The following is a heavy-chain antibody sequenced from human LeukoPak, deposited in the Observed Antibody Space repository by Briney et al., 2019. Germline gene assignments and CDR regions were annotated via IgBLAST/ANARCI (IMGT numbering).Heavy chain of an antibody. J-gene: IGHJ5*01. V-gene: IGHV1-18*01. Sequence: PEASVKVSCKASGYTFIYHGISWVRQAPGQGLEWMGWISAYNGRTEYAPNLQDRVTMTTDTSTTTAYMELRSLTSDDTAVYYCGRWSPNPNDSWGQGILVTVSS. D-gene: IGHD3-3*01. CDR2: ISAYNGRT. CDR1: GYTFIYHG. CDR3: GRWSPNPNDS.